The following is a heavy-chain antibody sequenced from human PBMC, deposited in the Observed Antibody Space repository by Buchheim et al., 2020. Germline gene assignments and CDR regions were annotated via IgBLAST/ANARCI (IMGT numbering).Heavy chain of an antibody. Sequence: EVQLVESGGGLVKPGGSLRLSCAASGFTFSTYSMNWVRQAPGKGLEWVSCITGTSSYTHSADPVKGRFTISRDNAKNSMYLQMNSLRAEDTAVYYCARNVGSSYYYGMDVWGQGTT. V-gene: IGHV3-21*01. D-gene: IGHD3-10*01. CDR3: ARNVGSSYYYGMDV. CDR1: GFTFSTYS. J-gene: IGHJ6*02. CDR2: ITGTSSYT.